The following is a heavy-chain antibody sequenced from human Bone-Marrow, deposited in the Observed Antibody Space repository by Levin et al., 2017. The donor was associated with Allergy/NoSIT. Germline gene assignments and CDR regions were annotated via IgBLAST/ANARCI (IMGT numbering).Heavy chain of an antibody. D-gene: IGHD2-15*01. CDR2: IDDSGST. J-gene: IGHJ5*02. CDR3: ARGAECSGGTCYSYNWVDT. CDR1: GASITARGYS. Sequence: SETLSLTCTVSGASITARGYSWTWIRHSPGKGLELIGYIDDSGSTYYNPSLKSRLTISADRSKNQFSLKMTSVTAADTAVYYCARGAECSGGTCYSYNWVDTWGQGIPVTVSS. V-gene: IGHV4-30-4*01.